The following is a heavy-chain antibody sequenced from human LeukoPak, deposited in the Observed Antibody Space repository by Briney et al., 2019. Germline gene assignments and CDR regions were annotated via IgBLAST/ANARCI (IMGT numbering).Heavy chain of an antibody. Sequence: GGSLRLSCEASGFTFVNYGFHWVRQAPVKALEWVAFISYNGNQKYGDSVKGRFTISRDNSKSTLYLQMNSLRAEDTAVYYCARVFSSRTTYYFDYWGQGTLVTVSS. CDR2: ISYNGNQ. J-gene: IGHJ4*02. CDR3: ARVFSSRTTYYFDY. D-gene: IGHD1-14*01. CDR1: GFTFVNYG. V-gene: IGHV3-30-3*01.